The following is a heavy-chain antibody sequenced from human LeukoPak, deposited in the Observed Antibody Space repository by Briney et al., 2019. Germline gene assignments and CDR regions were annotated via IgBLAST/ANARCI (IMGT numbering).Heavy chain of an antibody. Sequence: ASVKVSCKASGYTFTSYGINWVRQATGQGLEWMGWMNPNSGNTGYAQKFQGRVTMTRNTSISTAYMELSSLRSEDTAVYYCARKQQQLVRFDPWGQGTLVTVSS. D-gene: IGHD6-13*01. CDR2: MNPNSGNT. CDR3: ARKQQQLVRFDP. V-gene: IGHV1-8*01. CDR1: GYTFTSYG. J-gene: IGHJ5*02.